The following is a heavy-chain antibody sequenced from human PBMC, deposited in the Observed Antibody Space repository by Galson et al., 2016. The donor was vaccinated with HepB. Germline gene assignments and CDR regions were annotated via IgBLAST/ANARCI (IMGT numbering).Heavy chain of an antibody. CDR3: ARLARDGYNYY. V-gene: IGHV4-39*01. D-gene: IGHD5-24*01. CDR2: LHYSVST. Sequence: SETLSLTCTVSGGSITITSYYWGWIRQPPGKGLEWIGSLHYSVSTSFNPSPKGRVTISVDTSKNQFSLKLSSVTAADTAVYYCARLARDGYNYYWGQGTPVTVSS. J-gene: IGHJ4*02. CDR1: GGSITITSYY.